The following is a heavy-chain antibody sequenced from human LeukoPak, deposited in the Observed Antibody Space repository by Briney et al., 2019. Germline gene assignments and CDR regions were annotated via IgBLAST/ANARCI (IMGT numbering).Heavy chain of an antibody. CDR2: ISESGGST. D-gene: IGHD5-18*01. V-gene: IGHV3-23*01. CDR1: VFTFTSYA. Sequence: GGSLRLSCAASVFTFTSYAMSWVRQAPGKGPEWVSGISESGGSTYYVDSVKGRFTISRDNSKNTVYLQMNSLRAEDTAVYYCARDSYGLDYWGQGTLVTVSS. CDR3: ARDSYGLDY. J-gene: IGHJ4*02.